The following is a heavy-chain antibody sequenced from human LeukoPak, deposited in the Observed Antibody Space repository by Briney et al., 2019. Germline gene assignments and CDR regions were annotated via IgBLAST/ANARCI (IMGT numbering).Heavy chain of an antibody. Sequence: SETLSLTCAVYGGSFSGYYWSWIRQPPGKGLGWIGEINHSGSTNHNPSLKSRVTISVDTSKNQFSLKLSSVTAADTAVYYCARGVLLWFGVPMGFDPWGQGTLVTLSS. J-gene: IGHJ5*02. CDR2: INHSGST. CDR3: ARGVLLWFGVPMGFDP. CDR1: GGSFSGYY. D-gene: IGHD3-10*01. V-gene: IGHV4-34*01.